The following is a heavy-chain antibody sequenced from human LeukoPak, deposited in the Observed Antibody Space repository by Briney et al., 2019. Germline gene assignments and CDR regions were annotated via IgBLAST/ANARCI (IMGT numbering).Heavy chain of an antibody. CDR1: GGSFSGYY. J-gene: IGHJ5*02. D-gene: IGHD1-14*01. V-gene: IGHV4-34*01. CDR3: ARGLRNRNWFDP. CDR2: INHSGST. Sequence: SETLSLTCAVCGGSFSGYYWSWIRQPPGKGLEWIGEINHSGSTNYNPSLKSRVTISVDTSKNQFSLKLSSVTAADTAVYYCARGLRNRNWFDPWGQGTLVTVSS.